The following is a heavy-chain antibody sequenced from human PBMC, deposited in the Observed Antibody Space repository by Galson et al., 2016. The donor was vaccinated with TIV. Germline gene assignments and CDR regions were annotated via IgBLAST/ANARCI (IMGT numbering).Heavy chain of an antibody. J-gene: IGHJ6*02. D-gene: IGHD5-18*01. CDR3: ATDRNTALDTYHAYYGMDA. CDR1: GDTFRMIV. V-gene: IGHV1-69*13. Sequence: SVKVSCKASGDTFRMIVFNWVRQAPGQGLDRMGGINPLLGTVNNAQKFQGRVTFTADESRSTAYMELSSLKSEDTAIYYCATDRNTALDTYHAYYGMDAWGQGTAVIVSS. CDR2: INPLLGTV.